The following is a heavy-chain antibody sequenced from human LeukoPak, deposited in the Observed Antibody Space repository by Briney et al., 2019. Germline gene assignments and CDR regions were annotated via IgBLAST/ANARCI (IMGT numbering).Heavy chain of an antibody. V-gene: IGHV3-21*01. CDR3: ASEGYGGNSDAFDI. D-gene: IGHD4-23*01. Sequence: GGSLRLSCVASGFTFSSYGMTWVRQAPGKGLEWVSFISSSSSYIYYADSVKGRFTISRDNAKNSLYLQMNSLRAEDTAVYYCASEGYGGNSDAFDIWGQGTMVTVSS. CDR2: ISSSSSYI. CDR1: GFTFSSYG. J-gene: IGHJ3*02.